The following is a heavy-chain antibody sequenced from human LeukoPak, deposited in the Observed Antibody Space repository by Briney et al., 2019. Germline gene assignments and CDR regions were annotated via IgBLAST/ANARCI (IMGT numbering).Heavy chain of an antibody. Sequence: PGGSLRLSCAASGFTVSSNYMSWVRQAPGKGLEWVSVIYSGGSTYYADSVRGRFTISRDNSKNTLYLQMNSQRAEDTAVYYCARDLQTTYCSGGSCYGSAVYWGQGTLVTVSS. CDR1: GFTVSSNY. CDR3: ARDLQTTYCSGGSCYGSAVY. V-gene: IGHV3-66*01. J-gene: IGHJ4*02. D-gene: IGHD2-15*01. CDR2: IYSGGST.